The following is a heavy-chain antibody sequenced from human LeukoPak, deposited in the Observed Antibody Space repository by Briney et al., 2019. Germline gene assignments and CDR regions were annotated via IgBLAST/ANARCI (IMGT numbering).Heavy chain of an antibody. J-gene: IGHJ5*02. V-gene: IGHV4-59*01. CDR3: AVTRGYSYGSRYNWFDP. CDR1: GGSISSYY. CDR2: IYYSGST. Sequence: PSETLSLTCAVYGGSISSYYWSWIRQPPGKGLEWIGYIYYSGSTNYNPSLKSRVTISVDTSKNQFSLKLSSVTAADTAVYYCAVTRGYSYGSRYNWFDPWGQGTLVTVSS. D-gene: IGHD5-18*01.